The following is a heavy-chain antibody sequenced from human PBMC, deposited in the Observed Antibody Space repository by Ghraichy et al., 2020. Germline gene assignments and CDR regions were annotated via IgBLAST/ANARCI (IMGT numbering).Heavy chain of an antibody. Sequence: GGSLRLSCSASGFTFSSYAMHWVRQAPGKGLEYVSAISNNGGSTYYADSVKGRFTISRDNSKNTLYLQMSSLRAEDTAVYYCVKDRGITIFGVVTSYGMDVWGQGTTVTVSS. CDR3: VKDRGITIFGVVTSYGMDV. CDR1: GFTFSSYA. V-gene: IGHV3-64D*06. D-gene: IGHD3-3*01. CDR2: ISNNGGST. J-gene: IGHJ6*02.